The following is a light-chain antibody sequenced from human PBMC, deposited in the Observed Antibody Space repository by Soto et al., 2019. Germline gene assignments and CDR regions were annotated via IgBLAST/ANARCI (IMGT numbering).Light chain of an antibody. CDR2: WAS. CDR1: QRVLYSPNNRNY. Sequence: DIVTTQSPDSLAVSPGERATINCKSSQRVLYSPNNRNYLAWYQQKPGQPPKLLIYWASTRESGVPDRFSGSGSGTDFTLTISSLQAEDVAVYYCQQYYDTPWTFGQGTKVEIK. V-gene: IGKV4-1*01. J-gene: IGKJ1*01. CDR3: QQYYDTPWT.